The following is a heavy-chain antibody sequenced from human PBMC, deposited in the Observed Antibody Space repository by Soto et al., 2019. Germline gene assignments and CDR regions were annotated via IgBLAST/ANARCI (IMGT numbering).Heavy chain of an antibody. J-gene: IGHJ4*02. D-gene: IGHD2-21*01. CDR2: IRSKAYGETT. V-gene: IGHV3-49*03. Sequence: GVLRLSCTGSGFTFGDYAVSWFRQAPGKGLECVGFIRSKAYGETTDYAASVKGRFTISRDDSRTIAYLRMNSLKTEDTATYYCSRGFYANTSYPRFDFWGQGTLVTVS. CDR3: SRGFYANTSYPRFDF. CDR1: GFTFGDYA.